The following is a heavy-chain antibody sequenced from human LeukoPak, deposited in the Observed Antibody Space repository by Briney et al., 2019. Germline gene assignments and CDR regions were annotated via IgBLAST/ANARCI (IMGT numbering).Heavy chain of an antibody. Sequence: PSETLSLTCSVSGGSISNYYWNWLRQPAGKGLEWIGRIYASGSTNYNPSLKSRVTISMDKSKNHISLNLKSVTAADTAFYYCARDFYGDDGHHPFDYWGQGIQVTVSS. CDR1: GGSISNYY. J-gene: IGHJ4*02. D-gene: IGHD2/OR15-2a*01. V-gene: IGHV4-4*07. CDR3: ARDFYGDDGHHPFDY. CDR2: IYASGST.